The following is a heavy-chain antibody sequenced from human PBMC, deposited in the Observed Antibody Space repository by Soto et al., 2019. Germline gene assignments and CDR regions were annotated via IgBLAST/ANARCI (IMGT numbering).Heavy chain of an antibody. CDR1: GYTFTSCG. D-gene: IGHD2-2*01. Sequence: ASVKVSCQASGYTFTSCGISWVRQAPGQGVGWVGWISAYNGNTNYAQKLQGRVTMTTDTSTSTAYMELRSLRSDDTAVYYCARDRPRVVVVPAATSYNWFDPWGQGTLVTVSS. V-gene: IGHV1-18*01. CDR3: ARDRPRVVVVPAATSYNWFDP. J-gene: IGHJ5*02. CDR2: ISAYNGNT.